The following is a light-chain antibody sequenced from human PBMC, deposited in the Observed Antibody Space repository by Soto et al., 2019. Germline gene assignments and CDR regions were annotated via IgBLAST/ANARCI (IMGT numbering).Light chain of an antibody. CDR2: SAS. J-gene: IGKJ5*01. V-gene: IGKV1-39*01. CDR1: QNIRDF. Sequence: DIQMTQSASSLSASLGDRVSIPCRASQNIRDFLNWYQQKPGKAPELLISSASSLQSGVPSRFSGSGSGTDFTLTISSLEPEDFAVYYCQQRSNWPPGITFGQGTRLEIK. CDR3: QQRSNWPPGIT.